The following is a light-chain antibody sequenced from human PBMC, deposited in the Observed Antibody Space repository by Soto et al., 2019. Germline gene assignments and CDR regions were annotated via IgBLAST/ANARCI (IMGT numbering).Light chain of an antibody. J-gene: IGKJ1*01. Sequence: EMVMTQSPATLSVSPGERATLSCRASLSVSSYLAWYQQKPGQPPRLLIYVASTRAAGIPARFSGSGSGTEFTLTISSLQSEDFAVYYCQQYKDWPPRFGQGTKVEIK. CDR1: LSVSSY. CDR2: VAS. CDR3: QQYKDWPPR. V-gene: IGKV3-15*01.